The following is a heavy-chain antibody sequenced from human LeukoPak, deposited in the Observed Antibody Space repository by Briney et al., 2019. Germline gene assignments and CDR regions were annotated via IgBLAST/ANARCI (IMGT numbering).Heavy chain of an antibody. CDR3: ARGPSPRSGIVVVPAANLPDY. Sequence: ASVRVSCKASGYTFTGYYMHWVRQAPGQGLEWMGWINPNSGGTNYAQKFQGRVTMTRDTSISTAYMELSRLRSDDTAVYYCARGPSPRSGIVVVPAANLPDYWGQGTLVTVSS. J-gene: IGHJ4*02. CDR1: GYTFTGYY. D-gene: IGHD2-2*01. V-gene: IGHV1-2*02. CDR2: INPNSGGT.